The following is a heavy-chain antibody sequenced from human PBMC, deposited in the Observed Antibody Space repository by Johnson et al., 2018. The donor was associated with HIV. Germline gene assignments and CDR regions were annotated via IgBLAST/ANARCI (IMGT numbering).Heavy chain of an antibody. CDR2: INWNGGST. J-gene: IGHJ3*02. D-gene: IGHD6-19*01. Sequence: VQLVESGGGVVQPGGSLRLSCPASGFTFDDYGMSWVRQAPGKGLEWVSGINWNGGSTGYADSVKGRFTISRDNSKNTLYLQMNSLRAEDTAVYYGAKDQGKAVAGPDGFDIWGQGTMVTVSS. V-gene: IGHV3-20*04. CDR1: GFTFDDYG. CDR3: AKDQGKAVAGPDGFDI.